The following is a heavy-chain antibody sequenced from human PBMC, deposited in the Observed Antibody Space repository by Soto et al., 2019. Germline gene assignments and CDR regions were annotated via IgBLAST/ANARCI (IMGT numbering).Heavy chain of an antibody. D-gene: IGHD6-19*01. CDR1: GFTFSSYG. V-gene: IGHV3-30*03. CDR2: ISYDGSNK. J-gene: IGHJ4*02. Sequence: GGSLRLSCAASGFTFSSYGIHWVRQAPGKGLEWVAVISYDGSNKYYADSVKGRFTISRDDSKNTLYLQMNSLKTEDTAVYYCTTDFRAVAGTGGVIRTDYWGRGTLVTVSS. CDR3: TTDFRAVAGTGGVIRTDY.